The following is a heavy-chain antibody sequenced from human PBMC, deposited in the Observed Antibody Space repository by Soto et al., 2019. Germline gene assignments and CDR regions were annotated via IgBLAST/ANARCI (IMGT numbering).Heavy chain of an antibody. CDR3: ARTQSTNSRPFYGMDV. J-gene: IGHJ6*02. Sequence: QVTLRESGPVLVKPTEPLTLTCTVSGFSLNDFRMGVSWIRQHPGKALEWLAHIFSNDEKSYSTSLKRRLTISRDTSKSQVVLTMTNMGPVDTAKYYCARTQSTNSRPFYGMDVWGQGATVTVSS. CDR2: IFSNDEK. V-gene: IGHV2-26*01. D-gene: IGHD1-26*01. CDR1: GFSLNDFRMG.